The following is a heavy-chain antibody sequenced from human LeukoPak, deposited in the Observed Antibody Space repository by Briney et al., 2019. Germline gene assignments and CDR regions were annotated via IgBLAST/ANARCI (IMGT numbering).Heavy chain of an antibody. D-gene: IGHD7-27*01. Sequence: PSETLSLTCAVYGGSFSGYYWSWIRQPPGKGLEWIGEINHSGSTNYNPSLKSRVTISVDTSKNQFSLKLSSVTAADTAVYYCARAPNWGSQVGFDYWGQGTLVTVSS. V-gene: IGHV4-34*01. CDR3: ARAPNWGSQVGFDY. CDR1: GGSFSGYY. CDR2: INHSGST. J-gene: IGHJ4*02.